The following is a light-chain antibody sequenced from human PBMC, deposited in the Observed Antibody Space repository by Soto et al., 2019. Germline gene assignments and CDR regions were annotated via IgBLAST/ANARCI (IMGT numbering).Light chain of an antibody. Sequence: EVVLTQSPATLSVCPGDRVTLSCRASQSVDINLAWYQQKAGQAPRLLVYGASTKATDMPGRFSGRGSGTEFTLTINNLQSEDFAVYYCQQYRNWPRTFGQGTKA. CDR3: QQYRNWPRT. CDR1: QSVDIN. CDR2: GAS. V-gene: IGKV3-15*01. J-gene: IGKJ1*01.